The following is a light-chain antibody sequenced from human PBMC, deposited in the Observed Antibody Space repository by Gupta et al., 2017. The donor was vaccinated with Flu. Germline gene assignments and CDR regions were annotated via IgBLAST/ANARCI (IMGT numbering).Light chain of an antibody. CDR1: QGISYY. J-gene: IGKJ4*01. V-gene: IGKV1-27*01. CDR3: QKYENAPLT. Sequence: DILMTQSPSSLSASVGDRVTITYRASQGISYYLAWYQQKPGKAPKLLISSASTLQSGVPSRFSGSMSGTQVTLTIDSLQPEDVATYYCQKYENAPLTFGGGTKVEIK. CDR2: SAS.